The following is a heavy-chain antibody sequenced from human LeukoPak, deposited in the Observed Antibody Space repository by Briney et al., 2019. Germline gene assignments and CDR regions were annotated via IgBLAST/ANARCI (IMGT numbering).Heavy chain of an antibody. CDR1: GGSISSSSFY. J-gene: IGHJ4*02. V-gene: IGHV4-61*05. CDR2: IYYSGST. D-gene: IGHD2-2*01. Sequence: SETLSLTCTVSGGSISSSSFYWSWIRQPPGKGLEWIGYIYYSGSTYYNPSLKSRVTISPYTSKNQFSLKLASVTAADTAVYYCARSYPGGYCTSSGFHGDYFDFWGQGILVTVSS. CDR3: ARSYPGGYCTSSGFHGDYFDF.